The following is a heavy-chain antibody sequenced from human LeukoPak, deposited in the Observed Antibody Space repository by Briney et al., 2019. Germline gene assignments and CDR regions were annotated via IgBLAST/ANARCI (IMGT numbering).Heavy chain of an antibody. V-gene: IGHV3-9*01. CDR2: ISWNSGSI. Sequence: GGSLRLSCAASGLTFDDYAMHWVRQAPGKGLEWVSGISWNSGSIGYADSVKGRFTISRDNAKNSLYLQMNSLRAEDTALYYCAKDMSVAGKDGMDVWGQGTTVTVSS. D-gene: IGHD6-19*01. J-gene: IGHJ6*02. CDR3: AKDMSVAGKDGMDV. CDR1: GLTFDDYA.